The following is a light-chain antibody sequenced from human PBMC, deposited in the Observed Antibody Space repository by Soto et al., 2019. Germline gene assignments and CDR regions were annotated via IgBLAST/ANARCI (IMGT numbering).Light chain of an antibody. CDR3: QSYDRRLDYV. Sequence: QAVVTQPPSVSGAPGQSVTISCTGNSSNIGAGYEVQWYQHLPGTAPKLLIFGNRNRTSGVPERFSGSRSDTSAFLAITGLQAEDEADYFCQSYDRRLDYVFGSGTKLTVL. CDR2: GNR. V-gene: IGLV1-40*01. J-gene: IGLJ1*01. CDR1: SSNIGAGYE.